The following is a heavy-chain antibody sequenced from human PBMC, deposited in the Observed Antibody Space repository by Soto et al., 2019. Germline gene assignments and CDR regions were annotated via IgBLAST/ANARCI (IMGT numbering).Heavy chain of an antibody. CDR2: IIPIFGTA. CDR1: GGTFSSYA. D-gene: IGHD2-15*01. V-gene: IGHV1-69*13. J-gene: IGHJ6*02. Sequence: SVKVSCKASGGTFSSYAISWVRQAPGQGLEWMGGIIPIFGTANYAQKFQGRVTITADESTSTAYMELSSLRPEDTAVYYCARYVVVVVAATRDYYYYGMDVWGQGTTVTVSS. CDR3: ARYVVVVVAATRDYYYYGMDV.